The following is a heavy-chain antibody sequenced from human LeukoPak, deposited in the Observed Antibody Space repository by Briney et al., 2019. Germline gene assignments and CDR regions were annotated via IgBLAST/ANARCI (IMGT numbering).Heavy chain of an antibody. CDR1: GGSMSGCC. V-gene: IGHV4-59*08. CDR2: IHYSGTT. CDR3: ARQKYFDY. J-gene: IGHJ4*02. Sequence: SETLSLTCTLCGGSMSGCCWSWIRQPPGKGLEWIGYIHYSGTTNYNPSLKSRVTMSLDASKNQCSLKLSSVSAADTAVYYCARQKYFDYWGQGTLVTVSS.